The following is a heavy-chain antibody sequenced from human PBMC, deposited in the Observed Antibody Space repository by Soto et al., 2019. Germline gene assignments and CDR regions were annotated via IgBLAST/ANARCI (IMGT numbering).Heavy chain of an antibody. CDR1: GGTFSSYA. V-gene: IGHV1-69*12. CDR3: ARERRPMTTVTTAFGWYFDL. D-gene: IGHD4-17*01. Sequence: QVQLVQSGAEVKKPGSSVKVSCKASGGTFSSYAISWVRQAPGQGLEWMGGIIPIFGTANYAQKFQGRVTIPADDSTSTAYMELSSLRSEDTAVYYCARERRPMTTVTTAFGWYFDLWGRGTLVTVSS. CDR2: IIPIFGTA. J-gene: IGHJ2*01.